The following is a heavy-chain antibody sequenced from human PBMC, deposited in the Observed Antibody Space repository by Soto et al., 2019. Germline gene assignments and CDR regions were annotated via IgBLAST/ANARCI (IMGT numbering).Heavy chain of an antibody. CDR3: ARDPEMATIGGYFAY. Sequence: QVQLVQSGAEVKKPGSSVKVSCKASGGTFSSYAISWVRQAPGQGLEWMGGILPIFGTANYAQKFQGRVTITADESTSTAYMELTSLRSEDTAVDYCARDPEMATIGGYFAYCGQGTRVTVSA. CDR1: GGTFSSYA. D-gene: IGHD5-12*01. CDR2: ILPIFGTA. V-gene: IGHV1-69*01. J-gene: IGHJ4*02.